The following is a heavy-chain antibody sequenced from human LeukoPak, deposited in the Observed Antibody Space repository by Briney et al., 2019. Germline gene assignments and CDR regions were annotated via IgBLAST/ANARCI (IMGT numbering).Heavy chain of an antibody. D-gene: IGHD3-16*02. CDR2: INPSGGGK. Sequence: ASVKVSCKASGYTFTKYSIYWMRQVPGQGLEWMGVINPSGGGKTFAQNFRVRMTMTSDTSTNAVYMELYGLRSEDMAIYYCARVFEEDYIWGNYRYKWFDPWGQGPLVTVSS. J-gene: IGHJ5*02. V-gene: IGHV1-46*01. CDR3: ARVFEEDYIWGNYRYKWFDP. CDR1: GYTFTKYS.